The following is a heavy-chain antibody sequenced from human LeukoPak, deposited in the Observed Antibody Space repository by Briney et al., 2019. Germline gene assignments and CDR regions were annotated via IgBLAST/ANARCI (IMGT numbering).Heavy chain of an antibody. J-gene: IGHJ3*02. CDR2: IDPSDSYT. V-gene: IGHV5-10-1*01. D-gene: IGHD6-19*01. Sequence: GESLKISCKGSGYSFTSYLISWVRQMPGKGLEWMERIDPSDSYTNYSPSFQGHVTISADKSISTAYLQWSRLKASDTAMYYCARPIAVTARDPFDIWGQGTMVTVSS. CDR1: GYSFTSYL. CDR3: ARPIAVTARDPFDI.